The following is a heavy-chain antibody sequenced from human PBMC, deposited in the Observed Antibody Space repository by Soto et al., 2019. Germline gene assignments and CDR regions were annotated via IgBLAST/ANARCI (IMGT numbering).Heavy chain of an antibody. CDR2: IYYSGST. J-gene: IGHJ5*02. CDR1: GGSVSSGSYY. Sequence: KTSETLSLTCTVSGGSVSSGSYYWSWIRQPPGKGLEWIGYIYYSGSTKYNPSLKSRVTISVDTSKNQFSLKLSSVTAADTAVYYCASEVDYGENWFDPWGQGTLVTVSS. D-gene: IGHD4-17*01. CDR3: ASEVDYGENWFDP. V-gene: IGHV4-61*01.